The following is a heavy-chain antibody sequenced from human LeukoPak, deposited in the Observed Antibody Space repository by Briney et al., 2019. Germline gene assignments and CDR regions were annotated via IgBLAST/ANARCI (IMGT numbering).Heavy chain of an antibody. D-gene: IGHD1-26*01. CDR3: ARRSGGSYFYFDL. Sequence: GESLKISCKASGYSFTTYWIGWVRQMPGKGLEWMGIVYPDDSDTRYSPSFQGQVTISADKSISTAYLQWSSLKAADTAMYYCARRSGGSYFYFDLWGRGTLVTVSS. J-gene: IGHJ2*01. CDR1: GYSFTTYW. CDR2: VYPDDSDT. V-gene: IGHV5-51*01.